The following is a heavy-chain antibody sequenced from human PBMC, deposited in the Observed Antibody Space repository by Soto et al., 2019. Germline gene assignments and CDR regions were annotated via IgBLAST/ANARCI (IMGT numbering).Heavy chain of an antibody. V-gene: IGHV1-69*12. J-gene: IGHJ6*02. CDR2: IIPIFGTA. CDR3: ARGGRYYDFWSGYYAAYYYGMDV. D-gene: IGHD3-3*01. Sequence: QVQLVQSGAEVKKPGSSVKVSCKASGGSFSSYAISWVRQAPGQGLEWMGGIIPIFGTANYAQKFQGRVTIPADESTSTAYMELSRLRSEDTAVYYCARGGRYYDFWSGYYAAYYYGMDVWGQGTTVTVSS. CDR1: GGSFSSYA.